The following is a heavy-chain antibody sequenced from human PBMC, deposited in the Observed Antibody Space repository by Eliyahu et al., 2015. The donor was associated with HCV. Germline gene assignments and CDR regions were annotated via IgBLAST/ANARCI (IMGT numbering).Heavy chain of an antibody. J-gene: IGHJ4*02. CDR2: IYYSGST. Sequence: QLQLQESGPGLVKPSETLSLTCTXSGXXISSSSYYXXWIRQPPGKGLEWXGSIYYSGSTYYNPSLKSRVTISVDTSKNQFSLKLSSVTAADTAVYYCARLDKYSRAADYWGQGTLVTVSS. CDR1: GXXISSSSYY. CDR3: ARLDKYSRAADY. V-gene: IGHV4-39*01. D-gene: IGHD6-6*01.